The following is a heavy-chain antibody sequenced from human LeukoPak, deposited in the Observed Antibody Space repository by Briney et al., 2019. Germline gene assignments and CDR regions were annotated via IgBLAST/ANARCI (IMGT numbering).Heavy chain of an antibody. CDR1: GFSFSSHS. V-gene: IGHV3-48*02. Sequence: GGSLRLSCAASGFSFSSHSMNWVRQAPGKGLEWVSYISSSSITIYYSDSVKGRFTISRDNAQNSVSLQMNSLRDDDTAVYYCARVASGTLDYWGQGTLVTVSS. CDR3: ARVASGTLDY. CDR2: ISSSSITI. J-gene: IGHJ4*02. D-gene: IGHD6-25*01.